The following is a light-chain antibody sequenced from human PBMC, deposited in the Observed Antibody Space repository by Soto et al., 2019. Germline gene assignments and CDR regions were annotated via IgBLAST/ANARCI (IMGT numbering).Light chain of an antibody. J-gene: IGLJ3*02. V-gene: IGLV2-18*01. Sequence: QSALTQPPSVSGSPGQSVTISCTGTSIDVGNFYLVSWYQQPPGTAPKLLIYQVSNRPSGVPDRFSGSQSGNTASLTISGLQAEDEADYYCSLKTSSVTWVFGGGTKLTVL. CDR1: SIDVGNFYL. CDR2: QVS. CDR3: SLKTSSVTWV.